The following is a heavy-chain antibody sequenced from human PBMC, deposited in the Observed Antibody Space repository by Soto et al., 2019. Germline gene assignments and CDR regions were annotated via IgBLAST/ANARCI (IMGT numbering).Heavy chain of an antibody. D-gene: IGHD6-13*01. J-gene: IGHJ5*02. Sequence: PSETLSLTCAVYGGSFSGYYWSWIRQPPGKGLEWIGEINHSGSTNYNPSLKSRVTISVDTSKNQFSLKLSSVTAADTAVYYCARMGAAAGNVENWFDPWGQGTLVTVSS. CDR3: ARMGAAAGNVENWFDP. CDR1: GGSFSGYY. CDR2: INHSGST. V-gene: IGHV4-34*01.